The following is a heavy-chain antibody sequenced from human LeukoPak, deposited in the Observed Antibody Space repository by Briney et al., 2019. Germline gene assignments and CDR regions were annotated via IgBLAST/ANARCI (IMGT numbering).Heavy chain of an antibody. CDR3: ARSNPGGGYYGSGSYFYNWFDP. CDR1: GYTFTGYY. J-gene: IGHJ5*02. Sequence: ASVKVSCKASGYTFTGYYMHWVRQAPGQGLEWMGWINPNSGGTNYAQKFQGRVTMTRDTSISTAYVELSRLRSDDTAVYYCARSNPGGGYYGSGSYFYNWFDPWGQGTLVTVSS. D-gene: IGHD3-10*01. CDR2: INPNSGGT. V-gene: IGHV1-2*02.